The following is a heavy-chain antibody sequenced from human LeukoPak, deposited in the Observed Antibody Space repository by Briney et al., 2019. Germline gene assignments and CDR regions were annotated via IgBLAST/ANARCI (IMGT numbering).Heavy chain of an antibody. Sequence: KFQGKVTMTRNTSISTAYMELSSLRSEDTAVYYCARQFYVRRNWFDPWGQGTLVTVSS. V-gene: IGHV1-8*01. D-gene: IGHD3-16*01. J-gene: IGHJ5*02. CDR3: ARQFYVRRNWFDP.